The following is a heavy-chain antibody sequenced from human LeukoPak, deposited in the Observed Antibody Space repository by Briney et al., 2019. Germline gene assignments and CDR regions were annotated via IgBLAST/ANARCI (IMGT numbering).Heavy chain of an antibody. D-gene: IGHD1-26*01. CDR1: GFTFSSYW. CDR2: IKKDGSEK. V-gene: IGHV3-7*01. CDR3: ARDQTSGSYPADY. J-gene: IGHJ4*02. Sequence: GGSLRLSCAASGFTFSSYWMNWVRQAPGKGLEWVANIKKDGSEKYYVDSVKGRFAISRDNAKTSLYLQMNSLRAEDTAVYYCARDQTSGSYPADYWGQGTLVTVSS.